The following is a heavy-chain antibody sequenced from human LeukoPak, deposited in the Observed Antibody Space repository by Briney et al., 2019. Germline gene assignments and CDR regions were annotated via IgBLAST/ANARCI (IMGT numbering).Heavy chain of an antibody. Sequence: GGSLRLSCAASEFTFSNAWMSWVRQAPGKGLEWVGRIKSKTDGGTTDYAAPVKGRFTISRDDSKNTLYLQMNSLRAEDTAVYYCAKTSGSGSYYIFDYWGQGTLVTVSS. CDR2: IKSKTDGGTT. D-gene: IGHD3-10*01. J-gene: IGHJ4*02. CDR1: EFTFSNAW. V-gene: IGHV3-15*01. CDR3: AKTSGSGSYYIFDY.